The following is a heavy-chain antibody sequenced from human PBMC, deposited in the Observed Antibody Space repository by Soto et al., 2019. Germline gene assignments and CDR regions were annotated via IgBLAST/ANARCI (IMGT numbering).Heavy chain of an antibody. Sequence: EVQLLESGGGLVQPGGSLRLPCAASGFTFSSYAMNWVRQAPGKGLEWVSGISGSGGSTYYADSVKGRITISRDNSKNTLYLQMNSLRAEDTAVYYCAKEPPARGGGWFDPWGQGTLVTVSS. CDR1: GFTFSSYA. CDR2: ISGSGGST. V-gene: IGHV3-23*01. J-gene: IGHJ5*02. D-gene: IGHD3-16*01. CDR3: AKEPPARGGGWFDP.